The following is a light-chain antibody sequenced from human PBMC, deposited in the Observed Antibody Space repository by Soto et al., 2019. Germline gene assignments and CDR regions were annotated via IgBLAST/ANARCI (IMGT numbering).Light chain of an antibody. J-gene: IGKJ5*01. CDR3: MQALQTPLT. Sequence: SLLSLSVTPGEAASISCGVGRSPLHVIGTNYFDWYLKKPGQSPQLLIYLGSNRASGVPDRFSGSGSGTDFTLKISRVEAEDVGVYYCMQALQTPLTFGQGTRLEIK. V-gene: IGKV2-28*01. CDR2: LGS. CDR1: RSPLHVIGTNY.